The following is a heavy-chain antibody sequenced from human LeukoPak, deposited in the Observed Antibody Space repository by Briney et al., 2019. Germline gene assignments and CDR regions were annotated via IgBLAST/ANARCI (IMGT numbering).Heavy chain of an antibody. J-gene: IGHJ3*02. V-gene: IGHV4-38-2*02. Sequence: SETLSLTCSVSGYSINSGYYWGWIRQPPGKGLEWIGSISHSGNTYYNPSLKSRVTISVDTSKNHFSLKLTSVTAADTAVYYCARDKHSSSWNDAFDIWGQGTMVTVSS. D-gene: IGHD6-13*01. CDR3: ARDKHSSSWNDAFDI. CDR1: GYSINSGYY. CDR2: ISHSGNT.